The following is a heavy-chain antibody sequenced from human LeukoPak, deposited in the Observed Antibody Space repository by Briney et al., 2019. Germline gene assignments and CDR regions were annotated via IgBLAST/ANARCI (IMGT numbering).Heavy chain of an antibody. D-gene: IGHD2/OR15-2a*01. CDR1: GFTVSSNY. CDR2: IYSGGNT. CDR3: ARDFLII. J-gene: IGHJ4*02. Sequence: GGSLRLSCAASGFTVSSNYMSWVRQAPGKGLEWVSIIYSGGNTYYADSVKGRFTISRDNSKNTLYLQMNSLRAEDAAVYYCARDFLIIWGQGTLVTVSS. V-gene: IGHV3-66*01.